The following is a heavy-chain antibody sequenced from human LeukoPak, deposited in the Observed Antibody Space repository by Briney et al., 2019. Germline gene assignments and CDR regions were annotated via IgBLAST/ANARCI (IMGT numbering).Heavy chain of an antibody. J-gene: IGHJ6*02. Sequence: GASLRLSCSGFTFSSYAMSWVRQAPGKGLEWVSTISDSGSDTYCADSVKGRFTISRDNSKNTLYLQMKGLRAEDTVVYYCARTVGYCSSSSCYTGQINDYYYYGMDVWGQGTTVTVSS. CDR2: ISDSGSDT. V-gene: IGHV3-23*01. CDR1: GFTFSSYA. D-gene: IGHD2-2*02. CDR3: ARTVGYCSSSSCYTGQINDYYYYGMDV.